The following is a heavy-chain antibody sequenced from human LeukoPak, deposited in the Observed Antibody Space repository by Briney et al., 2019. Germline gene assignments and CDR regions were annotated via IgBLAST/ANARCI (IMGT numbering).Heavy chain of an antibody. D-gene: IGHD3-9*01. CDR1: GFTFSSSS. V-gene: IGHV3-48*04. CDR3: AGSILTGYPTFDC. Sequence: GGSLRLSCAASGFTFSSSSVNCVRQAPGKGLEWVSYISSSGGTICYADSVKGRFTISRDNAKNSLYLQMNSLRAEDTAVYYCAGSILTGYPTFDCWGQGTLVTVSS. CDR2: ISSSGGTI. J-gene: IGHJ4*02.